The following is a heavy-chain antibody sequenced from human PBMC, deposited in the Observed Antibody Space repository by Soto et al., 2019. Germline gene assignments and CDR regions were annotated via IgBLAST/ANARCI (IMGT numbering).Heavy chain of an antibody. D-gene: IGHD1-26*01. J-gene: IGHJ6*02. CDR2: IDWDDDK. Sequence: ESGPTLVIPTQTLTLTRTFSGFPLSTSGMCVSWIRQPPGKALEWLALIDWDDDKYYSTSLKTRLTISKDTSKNQVVLTMTNMDPVDTATYYCALQTHGDYYYYGMDVWGQGTTVTVSS. CDR1: GFPLSTSGMC. CDR3: ALQTHGDYYYYGMDV. V-gene: IGHV2-70*01.